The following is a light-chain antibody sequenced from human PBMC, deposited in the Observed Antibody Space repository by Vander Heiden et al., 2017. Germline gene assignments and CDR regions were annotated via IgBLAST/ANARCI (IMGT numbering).Light chain of an antibody. J-gene: IGLJ2*01. CDR3: QAWDRNTVV. V-gene: IGLV3-1*01. CDR1: KLGDKF. CDR2: RDN. Sequence: SYELPQAPSVSVSPGQTANITCSGHKLGDKFASWYQQKPGQSPLLVVYRDNERPAGIPGRFSGSNSGNTATLTISGAQAMDEAYYFCQAWDRNTVVFGGGTKLTVL.